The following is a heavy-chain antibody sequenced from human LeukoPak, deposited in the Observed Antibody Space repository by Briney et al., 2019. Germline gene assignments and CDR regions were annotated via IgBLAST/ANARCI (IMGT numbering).Heavy chain of an antibody. CDR2: IKEDGCEI. J-gene: IGHJ4*02. D-gene: IGHD1-14*01. CDR3: ARGGRTVFAY. V-gene: IGHV3-7*05. Sequence: GGSLRLSCAASGFTLSFYWMSWVRQAPGKGLEWVANIKEDGCEIYYVDSVKGRFTISRDNAKNSLYLQMNSLRAEDTAVYYCARGGRTVFAYWGQGTLVTVSS. CDR1: GFTLSFYW.